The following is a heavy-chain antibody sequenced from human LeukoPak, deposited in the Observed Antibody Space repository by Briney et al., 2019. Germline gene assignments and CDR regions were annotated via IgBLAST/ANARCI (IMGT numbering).Heavy chain of an antibody. J-gene: IGHJ4*02. CDR2: IASDGSST. CDR3: ARGRPHGNDY. D-gene: IGHD4-23*01. Sequence: GGSLRLSCAASGFTFSSYWMNWDRQAPGKGLVWVSRIASDGSSTTYADSVKGRFSISRDNAKNTLYLQMNSLRVEDTAVYYCARGRPHGNDYWGQGTLVTVSS. V-gene: IGHV3-74*01. CDR1: GFTFSSYW.